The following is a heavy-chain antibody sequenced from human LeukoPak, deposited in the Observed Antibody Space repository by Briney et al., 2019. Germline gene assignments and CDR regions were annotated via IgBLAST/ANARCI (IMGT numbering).Heavy chain of an antibody. D-gene: IGHD6-13*01. Sequence: PSETLSLTCTVSGVSMSSGGDFWRGLRQHPGKGLEWVGYIYYSGSTYYHPSLKSRVTISVDTSNNQFSLKLISVTAADTAVYYCAGLYSSSWYRNYGMDVWGQGTTVTVSS. J-gene: IGHJ6*02. V-gene: IGHV4-31*03. CDR2: IYYSGST. CDR1: GVSMSSGGDF. CDR3: AGLYSSSWYRNYGMDV.